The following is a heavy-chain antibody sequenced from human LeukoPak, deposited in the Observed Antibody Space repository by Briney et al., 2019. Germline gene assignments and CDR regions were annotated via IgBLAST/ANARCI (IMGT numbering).Heavy chain of an antibody. CDR3: AKDPDYGDYDS. D-gene: IGHD4-17*01. V-gene: IGHV3-9*01. CDR2: ISWNSGSI. J-gene: IGHJ4*02. CDR1: GFAFDDYA. Sequence: GGSLRLSCAASGFAFDDYAMHWVRHAPGKGLEWVSGISWNSGSIGYADSVKGRFTISRDNAKNPLYLQMNSLRAEDTALYYCAKDPDYGDYDSWGQGTLVTVSS.